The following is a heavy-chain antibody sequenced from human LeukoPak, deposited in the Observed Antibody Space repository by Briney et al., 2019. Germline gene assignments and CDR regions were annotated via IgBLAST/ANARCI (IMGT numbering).Heavy chain of an antibody. J-gene: IGHJ4*02. CDR1: GFTFSSYA. V-gene: IGHV3-23*01. Sequence: GRSLRLSCAASGFTFSSYAMMWVRQAPGKRLEWISSITGSGDGTYYADSVRGRFTISRDNSDNTLYLQVNSLRAEDTAVYFCVKGFVHPTYYFDYWGQGTLVTVSS. CDR3: VKGFVHPTYYFDY. D-gene: IGHD3-10*01. CDR2: ITGSGDGT.